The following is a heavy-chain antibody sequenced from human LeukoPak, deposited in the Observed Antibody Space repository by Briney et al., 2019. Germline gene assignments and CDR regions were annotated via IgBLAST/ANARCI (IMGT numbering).Heavy chain of an antibody. V-gene: IGHV3-43*01. CDR2: ISWDGRST. J-gene: IGHJ4*02. CDR1: GFSFDDCT. D-gene: IGHD1-1*01. Sequence: GESLTVPCAASGFSFDDCTMLCARQAPGKGVERVSLISWDGRSTYYPDSVKGRFTISRYNSKNSLSLQINSLRTEDTALYYCATTGTSSGYWGQGTLVTVSS. CDR3: ATTGTSSGY.